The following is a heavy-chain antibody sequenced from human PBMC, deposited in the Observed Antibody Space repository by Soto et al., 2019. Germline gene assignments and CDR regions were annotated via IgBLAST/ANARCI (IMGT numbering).Heavy chain of an antibody. D-gene: IGHD4-17*01. Sequence: QVQLQESGPGLVEPSQTLSLTCTVSGGSISSGGYYWSWIRQHPGKGLEWIGYIYYSGSAYYNPSLESRVTISVDTSKNQFSLKMSSVTAADTAVYYCARDKTGYGDALDYWGQGALVTVSS. J-gene: IGHJ4*02. V-gene: IGHV4-31*03. CDR3: ARDKTGYGDALDY. CDR1: GGSISSGGYY. CDR2: IYYSGSA.